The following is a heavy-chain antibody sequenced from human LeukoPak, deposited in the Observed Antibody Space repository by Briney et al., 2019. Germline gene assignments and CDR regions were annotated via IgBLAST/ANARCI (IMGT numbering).Heavy chain of an antibody. CDR3: ARVPPQYYDFWSGYLDYYYMDV. D-gene: IGHD3-3*01. J-gene: IGHJ6*03. CDR1: GGSISSYY. CDR2: IYTSGST. V-gene: IGHV4-4*07. Sequence: TSETLSLTCTVSGGSISSYYWSWIRQPAGKGLEWIGRIYTSGSTNYNPSLKSRVTMSVDTSKNQFSLKLSSVTAADTAVYYCARVPPQYYDFWSGYLDYYYMDVWGKGTTVTVSS.